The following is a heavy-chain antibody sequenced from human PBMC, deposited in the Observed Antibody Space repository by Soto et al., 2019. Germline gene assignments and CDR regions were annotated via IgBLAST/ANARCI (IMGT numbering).Heavy chain of an antibody. V-gene: IGHV6-1*01. D-gene: IGHD2-15*01. CDR1: GDSVSSNSVA. CDR3: ARSEEDSDYYYYGMDV. CDR2: TYYRSRWYN. Sequence: SQTLSLTCVISGDSVSSNSVAWNWVRQSPSRGLEWLGRTYYRSRWYNDYAVSVRSRIAINPDTSENHFSLQLNSVTPDDTAVYYCARSEEDSDYYYYGMDVGGQGTTVTV. J-gene: IGHJ6*02.